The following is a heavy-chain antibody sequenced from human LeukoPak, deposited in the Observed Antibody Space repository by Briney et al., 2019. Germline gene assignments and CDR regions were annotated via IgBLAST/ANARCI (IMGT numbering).Heavy chain of an antibody. J-gene: IGHJ6*02. D-gene: IGHD2-15*01. CDR3: ARDATYCSGGTCSYYGLDV. CDR2: INAGNGNT. CDR1: GYTFTSYA. V-gene: IGHV1-3*01. Sequence: ASVKVSCKASGYTFTSYAMHWVRQAPGQRLEWMGWINAGNGNTKYSQKFQGRVTISRDTSASTAYMELSSLTSEDTAVYYCARDATYCSGGTCSYYGLDVWGQGTTLTVSS.